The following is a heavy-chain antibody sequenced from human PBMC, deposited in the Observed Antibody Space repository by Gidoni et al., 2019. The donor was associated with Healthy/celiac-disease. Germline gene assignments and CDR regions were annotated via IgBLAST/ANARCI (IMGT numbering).Heavy chain of an antibody. CDR2: IVVGSGNT. J-gene: IGHJ3*02. CDR3: AAPTPWLQDGAFDI. V-gene: IGHV1-58*01. Sequence: QMQLVQSGPEVKQPGTSVKVSCTASGFTFTSSAVQWVRQARGQRLAWIGWIVVGSGNTNYAQKFQERVTITRDMSTSTAYMELSSLRSEDTAVYYCAAPTPWLQDGAFDIWGQGTMVTVSS. CDR1: GFTFTSSA. D-gene: IGHD3-9*01.